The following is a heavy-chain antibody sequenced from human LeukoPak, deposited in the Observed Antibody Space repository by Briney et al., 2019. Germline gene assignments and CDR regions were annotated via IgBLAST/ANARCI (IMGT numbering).Heavy chain of an antibody. CDR1: GSIFSSYN. J-gene: IGHJ4*02. D-gene: IGHD2-15*01. Sequence: GGSLRLSCAASGSIFSSYNMNWVRQGPGKGLEWLSYISVSSSTIYYADSVKGRFTISRDNAKNTLYLQMNSLTTEDTAMYYCARERAAPDYWGQGTLVAVSS. CDR2: ISVSSSTI. V-gene: IGHV3-48*01. CDR3: ARERAAPDY.